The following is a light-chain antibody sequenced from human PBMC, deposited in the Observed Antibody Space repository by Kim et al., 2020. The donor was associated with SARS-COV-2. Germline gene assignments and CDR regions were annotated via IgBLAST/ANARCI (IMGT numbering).Light chain of an antibody. V-gene: IGLV3-9*01. CDR3: QVWDSSTAV. CDR2: RDS. J-gene: IGLJ3*02. CDR1: NIGSKN. Sequence: GARGQTARITWGGKNIGSKNVTWYQQKPGQAPVLVIYRDSNRPSGIPERFSGSNSGNTATLTISRAQAGDEADYYCQVWDSSTAVFGGGTQLTVL.